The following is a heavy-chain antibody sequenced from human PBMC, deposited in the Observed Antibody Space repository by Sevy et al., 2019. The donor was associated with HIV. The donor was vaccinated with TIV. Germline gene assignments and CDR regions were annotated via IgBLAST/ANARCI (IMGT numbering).Heavy chain of an antibody. D-gene: IGHD4-4*01. CDR1: GFTFSSYG. J-gene: IGHJ6*02. CDR3: AKAQTTVTTGPYYYYYYGMDV. V-gene: IGHV3-30*02. CDR2: IRYDGSNK. Sequence: GGSLRLSCAASGFTFSSYGMHWVRQAPGKGLEWVAFIRYDGSNKYYADSVKGRFTISRENSKNTLYLQMNSLRAENMAGYYCAKAQTTVTTGPYYYYYYGMDVWGQGTTVTVSS.